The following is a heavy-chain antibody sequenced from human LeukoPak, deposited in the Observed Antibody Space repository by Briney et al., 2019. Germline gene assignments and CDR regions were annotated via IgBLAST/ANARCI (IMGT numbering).Heavy chain of an antibody. CDR3: ARQFEFDDSTLGGPP. CDR1: GFTFSSYA. D-gene: IGHD2-15*01. V-gene: IGHV3-30-3*01. J-gene: IGHJ5*02. Sequence: GRSLRLSCAASGFTFSSYAMHWVRQAPGKGLEWVAVISNDGSNKYYADSVRGRFTISRDNSKNTLDLQMISLRAEDTAMYYCARQFEFDDSTLGGPPCGPGTLVTVSA. CDR2: ISNDGSNK.